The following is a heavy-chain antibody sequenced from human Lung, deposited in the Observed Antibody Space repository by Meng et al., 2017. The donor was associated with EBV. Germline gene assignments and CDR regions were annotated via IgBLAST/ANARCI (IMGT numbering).Heavy chain of an antibody. CDR2: ISTNTGNP. CDR1: GYTCTRYP. Sequence: QVQQVQYGAGLKKPGASGKVSCKASGYTCTRYPMNWVRQAPGQGLEWMGWISTNTGNPTYAQGFTGRFVFSVDTSVSTAYLQISSLKAEDTAVYYCGTLKYTSGFYGPAYWGQGALVTVSS. D-gene: IGHD6-19*01. CDR3: GTLKYTSGFYGPAY. V-gene: IGHV7-4-1*02. J-gene: IGHJ4*02.